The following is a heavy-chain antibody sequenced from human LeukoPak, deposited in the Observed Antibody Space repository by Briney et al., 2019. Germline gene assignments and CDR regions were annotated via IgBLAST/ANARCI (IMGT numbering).Heavy chain of an antibody. Sequence: GASVKVSCKASGGTXSSYAISWVRQAPGQGLEWMGRIIPILGIANYAQKFQGRVTITADKSTSTAYMELSSLRSEDTAVYYCARDGSGTYFGYWGQGTLVTVSS. V-gene: IGHV1-69*04. CDR3: ARDGSGTYFGY. CDR2: IIPILGIA. D-gene: IGHD3-10*01. J-gene: IGHJ4*02. CDR1: GGTXSSYA.